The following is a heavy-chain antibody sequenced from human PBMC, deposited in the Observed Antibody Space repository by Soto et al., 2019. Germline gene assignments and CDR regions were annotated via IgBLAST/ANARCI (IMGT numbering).Heavy chain of an antibody. CDR3: ARGPPYNRNSNPKNHFDY. CDR1: GYTFTSYY. Sequence: GASVKVSCKASGYTFTSYYMHWVRQAPGQGLEWMGIINPSGGNTNYAQKLQGRVTMTTDTSTSTAYMELRSLRSDDTAVYYCARGPPYNRNSNPKNHFDYWGQGTLVTVSS. D-gene: IGHD1-7*01. V-gene: IGHV1-46*01. J-gene: IGHJ4*02. CDR2: INPSGGNT.